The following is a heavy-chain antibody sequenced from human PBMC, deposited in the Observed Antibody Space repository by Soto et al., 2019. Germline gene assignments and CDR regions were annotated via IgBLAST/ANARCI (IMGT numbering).Heavy chain of an antibody. D-gene: IGHD4-17*01. V-gene: IGHV1-18*01. CDR1: GYTFTSYG. Sequence: ASVKVSCKASGYTFTSYGISWVRQAPGQGLEWMGWISAYNGNTNYAQKLQGRVTMTTDTSTSTAYMELRSLRSDDTAVYYCAGSHDYGDYGSAFDIWGKGTMVTVSS. J-gene: IGHJ3*02. CDR2: ISAYNGNT. CDR3: AGSHDYGDYGSAFDI.